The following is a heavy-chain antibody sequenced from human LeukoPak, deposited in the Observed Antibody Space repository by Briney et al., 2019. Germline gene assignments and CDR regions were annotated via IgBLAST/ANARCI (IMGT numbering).Heavy chain of an antibody. CDR2: IYASGST. D-gene: IGHD2-15*01. J-gene: IGHJ4*02. CDR1: GGSISSGTYY. Sequence: PSETLSLTCTVSGGSISSGTYYWSWIRQPAGKGLEWIGRIYASGSTNYNPSLKSRVTISVDTSKNQFSLKLSSVTAADTAVYYCARRYSSGLDWGQGTLVTVSS. V-gene: IGHV4-61*02. CDR3: ARRYSSGLD.